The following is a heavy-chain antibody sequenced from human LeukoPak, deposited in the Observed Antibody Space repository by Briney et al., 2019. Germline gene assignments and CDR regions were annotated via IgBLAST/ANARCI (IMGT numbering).Heavy chain of an antibody. CDR1: GFTFSSYG. J-gene: IGHJ4*02. CDR2: ISSSGDTT. Sequence: PGRSLRLSCAASGFTFSSYGMHWVRQAPGKGLEWVSTISSSGDTTYYADSVKGRFTISRDNSKNTLYLQMNSLRAEDTAVYYCAREGRKYGSGSLYYFDYWGQGTLVTVSA. D-gene: IGHD3-10*01. CDR3: AREGRKYGSGSLYYFDY. V-gene: IGHV3-23*01.